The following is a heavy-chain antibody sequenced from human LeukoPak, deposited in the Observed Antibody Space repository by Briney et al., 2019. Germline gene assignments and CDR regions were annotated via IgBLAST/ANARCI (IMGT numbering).Heavy chain of an antibody. D-gene: IGHD1-26*01. CDR1: GFPFSSYG. Sequence: GGSLRLSCAASGFPFSSYGMHWVRQAPGKGLEWVAVIWYDGSNKYYADSVKGRFTISRDNSKHTLYLQMNSLRAEDTAVYYCAREDRGLLPVYYYYGMDVWGQGTTVTVSS. J-gene: IGHJ6*02. CDR2: IWYDGSNK. V-gene: IGHV3-33*01. CDR3: AREDRGLLPVYYYYGMDV.